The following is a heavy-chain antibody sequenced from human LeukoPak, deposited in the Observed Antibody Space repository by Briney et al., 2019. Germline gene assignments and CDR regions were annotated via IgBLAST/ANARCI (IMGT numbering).Heavy chain of an antibody. CDR1: GGSFSGYY. V-gene: IGHV4-34*01. CDR2: INHSGST. D-gene: IGHD6-19*01. Sequence: SETLSLTCAVYGGSFSGYYWSWLRQPPGKGLEWIGEINHSGSTNYNPSLKSRVTISVGTSKNQFSLKLSSVTAADTAVYYCARLAVADPFDYWGQGTLVTVSS. CDR3: ARLAVADPFDY. J-gene: IGHJ4*02.